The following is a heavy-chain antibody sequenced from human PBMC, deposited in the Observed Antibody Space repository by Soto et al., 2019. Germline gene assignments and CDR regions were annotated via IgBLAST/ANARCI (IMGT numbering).Heavy chain of an antibody. V-gene: IGHV1-69*02. CDR2: VNPILSMS. CDR1: GDTFNFYS. Sequence: QVQLVQSGAEVKSAGSSVKVSCKASGDTFNFYSINWVRQAPGLGLEWVGRVNPILSMSNYAQRFQGRVTMTADKSTGTADMELRSLRSEDTAIYYCASIYGSGYRAFDSWGKGALVTVSS. D-gene: IGHD3-10*01. CDR3: ASIYGSGYRAFDS. J-gene: IGHJ4*02.